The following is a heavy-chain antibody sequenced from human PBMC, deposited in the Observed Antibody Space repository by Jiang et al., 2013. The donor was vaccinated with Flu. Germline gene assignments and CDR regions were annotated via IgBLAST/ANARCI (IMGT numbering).Heavy chain of an antibody. J-gene: IGHJ4*02. CDR3: ARISRIVGATNYFDY. CDR1: GFSLSTSGMC. CDR2: IDWDDDK. V-gene: IGHV2-70*11. D-gene: IGHD1-26*01. Sequence: CTLSGFSLSTSGMCVSWIRQPPGKALEWLARIDWDDDKYYSTSLKTRLTISKDTSKNQVVLTMTNMDPVDTATYYCARISRIVGATNYFDYWGQGTLVTVSS.